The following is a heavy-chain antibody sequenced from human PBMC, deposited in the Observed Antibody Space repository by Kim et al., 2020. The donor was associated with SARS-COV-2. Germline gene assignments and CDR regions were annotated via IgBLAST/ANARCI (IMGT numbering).Heavy chain of an antibody. J-gene: IGHJ6*02. CDR3: AREPLTMVRGVSYYYYGMDV. D-gene: IGHD3-10*01. V-gene: IGHV3-11*06. Sequence: RFTISRDNAKNSLYLQMNSLRAEDTAVYYCAREPLTMVRGVSYYYYGMDVWGQGTTVTVSS.